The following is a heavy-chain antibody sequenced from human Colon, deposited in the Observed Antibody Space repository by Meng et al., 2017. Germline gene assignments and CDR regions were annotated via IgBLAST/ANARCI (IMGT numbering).Heavy chain of an antibody. D-gene: IGHD6-19*01. CDR1: GYTFTNYA. CDR2: ITAANGNT. V-gene: IGHV1-3*01. J-gene: IGHJ4*02. Sequence: ASVKVSCKASGYTFTNYALHWVGQAPGQRPEWMGWITAANGNTQYSQKFQDRITIITDTSASTTYMELSSLKSEDTAVYYCARGAAVAGTFDYWGQGTLVTVSS. CDR3: ARGAAVAGTFDY.